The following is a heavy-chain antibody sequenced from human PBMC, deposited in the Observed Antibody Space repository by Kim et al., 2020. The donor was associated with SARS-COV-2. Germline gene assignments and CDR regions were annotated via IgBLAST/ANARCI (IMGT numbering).Heavy chain of an antibody. CDR1: GYNFRNYW. CDR3: ARRDSGWSLYDY. CDR2: IYPGDSDA. J-gene: IGHJ4*02. V-gene: IGHV5-51*01. D-gene: IGHD6-13*01. Sequence: GESLKISCKGSGYNFRNYWIGWVRQMAGKGLEWMGNIYPGDSDARYSKSFQGQVTISADKSINTAYLHFSSLRASDTAMYYCARRDSGWSLYDYWGQGTLVTVSS.